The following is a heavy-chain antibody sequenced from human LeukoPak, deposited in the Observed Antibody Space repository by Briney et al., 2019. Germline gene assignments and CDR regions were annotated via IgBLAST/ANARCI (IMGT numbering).Heavy chain of an antibody. Sequence: SQTLSLTCAISGDGVSSNNAAWNWIRQSPSRGFEWLGRTYFRSKWYNDYAASVKSRITVNPDTSKNHFSLQLSSVTPEDTAVYYCARTYGGNCDYWGQGTLVTVSS. CDR1: GDGVSSNNAA. J-gene: IGHJ4*02. D-gene: IGHD4-23*01. CDR3: ARTYGGNCDY. CDR2: TYFRSKWYN. V-gene: IGHV6-1*01.